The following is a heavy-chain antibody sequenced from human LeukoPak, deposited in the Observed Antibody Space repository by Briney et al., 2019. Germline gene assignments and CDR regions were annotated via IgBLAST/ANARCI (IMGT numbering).Heavy chain of an antibody. J-gene: IGHJ6*02. CDR2: IWYDGSNK. V-gene: IGHV3-33*06. CDR1: GFTFSSYG. CDR3: AKGYDFWSGNGMDV. Sequence: GGSLRLSCAASGFTFSSYGMHWVRQAPGKGLEWVAVIWYDGSNKYYADSVKGRFTISRDNSESTLYLQMNSLRAEDTAAYYCAKGYDFWSGNGMDVWGQGTTVTVSS. D-gene: IGHD3-3*01.